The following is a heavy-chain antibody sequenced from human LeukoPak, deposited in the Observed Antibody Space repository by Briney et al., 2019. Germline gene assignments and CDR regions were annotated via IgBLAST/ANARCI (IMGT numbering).Heavy chain of an antibody. Sequence: PSETLSLTCTVSGGSISSYYWSWIRQPPGKGLEWIGYIYYSGSTNYNPSLKSRVTISVDTSKNQFSLKLSSVTAADTAVYYCARDLPYRSSPKTPIDYWGQGTLVTVSS. V-gene: IGHV4-59*12. CDR1: GGSISSYY. CDR3: ARDLPYRSSPKTPIDY. J-gene: IGHJ4*02. D-gene: IGHD6-6*01. CDR2: IYYSGST.